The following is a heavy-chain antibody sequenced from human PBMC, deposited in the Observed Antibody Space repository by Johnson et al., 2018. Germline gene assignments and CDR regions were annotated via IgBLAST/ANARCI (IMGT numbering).Heavy chain of an antibody. CDR3: ARGGYYDSSGYYGVAFDI. CDR2: IIPIFGTA. V-gene: IGHV1-69*12. CDR1: GGTFSSYA. J-gene: IGHJ3*02. Sequence: QVQLVQSGAAVKKPGSSVKVSCKASGGTFSSYAISWVRQAPGQGLEWMGGIIPIFGTANYAQKFKGRATLTADESTSTAHMALSSLRSEETAVDYWARGGYYDSSGYYGVAFDIWGQGTMVTVSS. D-gene: IGHD3-22*01.